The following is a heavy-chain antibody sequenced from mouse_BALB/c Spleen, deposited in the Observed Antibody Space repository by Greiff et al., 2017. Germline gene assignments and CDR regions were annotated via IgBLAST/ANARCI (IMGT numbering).Heavy chain of an antibody. CDR2: ISYSGST. CDR3: ARRDPRFAY. Sequence: EVKLQESGPGLVKPSQSLSLTCTVTGYSITSDYAWNWIRQFPGNKLEWMGYISYSGSTSYNPSLKSRISITRDTSKNQFFLQLNSVTTEDTATYYCARRDPRFAYWGQGTLVTVSA. V-gene: IGHV3-2*02. J-gene: IGHJ3*01. CDR1: GYSITSDYA.